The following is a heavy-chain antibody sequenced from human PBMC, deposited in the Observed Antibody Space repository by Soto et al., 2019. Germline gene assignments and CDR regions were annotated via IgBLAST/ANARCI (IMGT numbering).Heavy chain of an antibody. V-gene: IGHV4-31*03. CDR1: GGSISSGGYY. CDR2: IYYSGST. D-gene: IGHD1-26*01. Sequence: QVQLQESGPGLVKPSQTLSLTCTVSGGSISSGGYYWSWIRQHPGKGLEWIGYIYYSGSTYYNPTSKGRGTISVDASTHQFSLKLSSVTAADTAVYYCAGIYSGSPGGTLRYWGQGTLVTVSS. CDR3: AGIYSGSPGGTLRY. J-gene: IGHJ4*02.